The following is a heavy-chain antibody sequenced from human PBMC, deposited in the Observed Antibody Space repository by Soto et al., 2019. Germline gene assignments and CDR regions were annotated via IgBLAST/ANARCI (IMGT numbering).Heavy chain of an antibody. CDR2: ISSSGSTI. J-gene: IGHJ3*02. CDR1: GFTFSDYY. Sequence: GGSLRLSCAASGFTFSDYYMSWIRQAPGKGLEWVSYISSSGSTIYYADSVKGRFTISRDNAKNSLYLQMNSLRAEDTAVYYCARGRTRGDGKTASEEQATLSSGDGAFDIWGQGTMVTVSS. V-gene: IGHV3-11*01. CDR3: ARGRTRGDGKTASEEQATLSSGDGAFDI. D-gene: IGHD2-21*02.